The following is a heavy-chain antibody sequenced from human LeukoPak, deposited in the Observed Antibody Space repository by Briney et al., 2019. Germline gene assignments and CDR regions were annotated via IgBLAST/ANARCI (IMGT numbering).Heavy chain of an antibody. J-gene: IGHJ4*02. V-gene: IGHV3-48*03. CDR2: ISGSGRTM. CDR3: AREDAGAIDY. Sequence: GGSLRLSCAAFGFTFSIYEMNWVRQAPGKGLEWVSHISGSGRTMYYADSVKGRFTISRDNAKKSLSLQMNSLRAEDTAVYYCAREDAGAIDYWGQGALVTVSS. D-gene: IGHD2-2*01. CDR1: GFTFSIYE.